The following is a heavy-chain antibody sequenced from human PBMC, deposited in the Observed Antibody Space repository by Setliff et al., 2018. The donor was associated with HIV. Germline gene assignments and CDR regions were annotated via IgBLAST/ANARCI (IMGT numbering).Heavy chain of an antibody. J-gene: IGHJ6*03. Sequence: SETLSLTCTDSGDSISSYYWSWIRQPPGKGMEWIGYIYTSGITDYNPSLKSRVTISGDTSKNQVSLRRSSVTAADTAVYYCARDRRGYYYGSGSCYMDVLGTGTTVTVSS. CDR1: GDSISSYY. CDR2: IYTSGIT. V-gene: IGHV4-4*08. D-gene: IGHD3-10*01. CDR3: ARDRRGYYYGSGSCYMDV.